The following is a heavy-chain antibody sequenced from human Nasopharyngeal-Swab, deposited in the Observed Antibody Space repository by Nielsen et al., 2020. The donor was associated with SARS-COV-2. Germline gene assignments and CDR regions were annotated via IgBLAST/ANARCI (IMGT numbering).Heavy chain of an antibody. J-gene: IGHJ4*02. CDR1: GYTFTSYG. CDR2: ISAYNGNT. V-gene: IGHV1-18*03. Sequence: ASVKVSCKASGYTFTSYGISWVRQAPGQGLEWMGWISAYNGNTKYAPRLQGRVTMTTDTSTNTAYMELRSLRSDDMAVYYCATSLHIINTSHTFDYWGQGTLVTVSS. CDR3: ATSLHIINTSHTFDY. D-gene: IGHD1-14*01.